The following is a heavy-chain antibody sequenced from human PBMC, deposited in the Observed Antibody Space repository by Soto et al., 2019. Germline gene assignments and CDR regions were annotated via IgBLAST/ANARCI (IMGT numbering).Heavy chain of an antibody. J-gene: IGHJ4*02. Sequence: EVQLLESGGGLVQPGGSLRLSCAASGFTFSSYGMSWVRQAPGKGLEWVSGIRGSGGSTYYADSVKGRFTISRDNPKNTMYLQMNRLRAEDTAVYYCAKEGRYSSSRGYFDYWGQGTLVTVSS. CDR1: GFTFSSYG. CDR3: AKEGRYSSSRGYFDY. CDR2: IRGSGGST. V-gene: IGHV3-23*01. D-gene: IGHD6-13*01.